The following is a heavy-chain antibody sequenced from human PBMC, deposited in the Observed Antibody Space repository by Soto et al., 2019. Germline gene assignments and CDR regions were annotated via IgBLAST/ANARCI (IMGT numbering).Heavy chain of an antibody. Sequence: RGSLRLSCAASGFTFSSYSMSGLRKAPGKGLEWVSGFRTGGDDATTYYADSVKGRFTISRDTSKNMLFLQMNSLRAEDTAIYYCAKKANSGPGSQYFDNWGQGTLVTAPQ. CDR3: AKKANSGPGSQYFDN. CDR2: FRTGGDDATT. V-gene: IGHV3-23*01. J-gene: IGHJ4*02. CDR1: GFTFSSYS. D-gene: IGHD3-10*01.